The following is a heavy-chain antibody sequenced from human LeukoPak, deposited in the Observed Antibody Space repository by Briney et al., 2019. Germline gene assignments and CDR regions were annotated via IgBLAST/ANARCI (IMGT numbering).Heavy chain of an antibody. D-gene: IGHD2-15*01. CDR1: GGSISSSPYY. V-gene: IGHV4-39*07. J-gene: IGHJ3*02. CDR3: ARSSCGGGTCYSQRGAFDI. CDR2: IYYSGTT. Sequence: SETLSLTCTVSGGSISSSPYYWGWIRQPPGKGLEWIGNIYYSGTTYYNPSLKSRVTIFVDTSNNQFSLNLNSVTAADTAVYYCARSSCGGGTCYSQRGAFDIWGQGTMVTVSS.